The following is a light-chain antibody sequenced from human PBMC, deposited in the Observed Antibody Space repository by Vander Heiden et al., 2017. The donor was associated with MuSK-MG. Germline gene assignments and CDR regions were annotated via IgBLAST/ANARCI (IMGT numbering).Light chain of an antibody. CDR2: DAS. Sequence: DIQMTQPPSSLSASVGDRVTITCRASQSISRSLNWYQQTPGRAPNVLIYDASSLQSGVPSRFSASGSGTVFTLTISSLQPEDFATYYCQQSYSNPWTFGQGTKVEIK. J-gene: IGKJ1*01. CDR3: QQSYSNPWT. V-gene: IGKV1-39*01. CDR1: QSISRS.